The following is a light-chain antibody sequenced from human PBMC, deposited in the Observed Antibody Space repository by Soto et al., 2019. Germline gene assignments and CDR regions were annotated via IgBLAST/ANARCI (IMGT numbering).Light chain of an antibody. V-gene: IGKV3-20*01. CDR2: GAS. CDR1: QSVSSFY. CDR3: QQYGDWPRT. J-gene: IGKJ1*01. Sequence: EIVLTQSPGTLSLSPGERATLSCRASQSVSSFYLAWYQQRAGQAPRLLIYGASTRATGIPDRFSGSGSGTDFILTISRLEPEDFAVDYCQQYGDWPRTFGQGTKVEIK.